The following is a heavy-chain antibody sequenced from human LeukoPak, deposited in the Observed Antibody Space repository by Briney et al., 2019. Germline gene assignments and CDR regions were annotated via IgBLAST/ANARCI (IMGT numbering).Heavy chain of an antibody. CDR3: ARGYDSSGYYIWYFDY. V-gene: IGHV3-33*01. J-gene: IGHJ4*02. CDR1: GFTFSSYA. Sequence: GGSLRLSCAASGFTFSSYAMHWVRQAPGKGLERVAVIWYDGSNKYYADSVKGRFTISRDNSKNTLYLQMSSLRAEDTAVYYCARGYDSSGYYIWYFDYWGQGTLVTVSS. CDR2: IWYDGSNK. D-gene: IGHD3-22*01.